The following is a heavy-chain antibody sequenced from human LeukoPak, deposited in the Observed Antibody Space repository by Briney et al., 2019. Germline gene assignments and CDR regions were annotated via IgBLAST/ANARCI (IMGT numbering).Heavy chain of an antibody. CDR3: SRDSHGDDVFDY. D-gene: IGHD3-3*01. Sequence: PGGSLRLSCKVSGFTFSDFAMTWVRQAPGKGLEWVGSIRRRSYSGTPGYAASVRGRFTISIDDSKNIAFLQMNNLKTEDTAIYYCSRDSHGDDVFDYWGQGAVVTVSS. J-gene: IGHJ4*02. CDR1: GFTFSDFA. V-gene: IGHV3-49*04. CDR2: IRRRSYSGTP.